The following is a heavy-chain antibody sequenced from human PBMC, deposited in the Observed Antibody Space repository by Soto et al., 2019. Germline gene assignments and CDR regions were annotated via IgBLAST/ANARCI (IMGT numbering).Heavy chain of an antibody. D-gene: IGHD3-22*01. CDR3: ASSYDSSPFAFDY. CDR1: GFTCSSYC. J-gene: IGHJ4*02. V-gene: IGHV3-30-3*01. CDR2: ISYDGSNK. Sequence: GGSLRLSCAASGFTCSSYCMHWARQAPGKGLEWVAVISYDGSNKYYADSVKGRFTISRDNSKNTLYLQMNSLRAEDTAVYYCASSYDSSPFAFDYWGQGTLVT.